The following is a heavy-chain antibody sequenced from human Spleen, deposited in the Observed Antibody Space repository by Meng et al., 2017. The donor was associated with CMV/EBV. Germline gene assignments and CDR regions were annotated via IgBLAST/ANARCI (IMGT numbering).Heavy chain of an antibody. D-gene: IGHD5-18*01. Sequence: GESLKISCAASGFTFSSYAMSWVRQAPGKGLEWVSAISGSGGSTYYADSVKGRFTISRDNSKNTLYLQMNSLKTEDTAVYYCTTDSYSYGYGYWGQGTLVTVSS. J-gene: IGHJ4*02. CDR1: GFTFSSYA. CDR2: ISGSGGST. CDR3: TTDSYSYGYGY. V-gene: IGHV3-23*01.